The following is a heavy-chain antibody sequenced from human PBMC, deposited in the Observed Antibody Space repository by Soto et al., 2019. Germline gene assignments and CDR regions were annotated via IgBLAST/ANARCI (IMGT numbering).Heavy chain of an antibody. CDR1: VYPFTSYD. V-gene: IGHV1-8*01. J-gene: IGHJ4*02. Sequence: QVQLVQSGAEVKKPGASVKVSCNASVYPFTSYDINWVRQDTGQGLEWMGWRNPNSGNTGYAQKFQGRVTMTRNTAISTAYMELSSVRSEETAVYYCAMEKSGYYDYWGQGTLVTVSS. D-gene: IGHD3-3*01. CDR3: AMEKSGYYDY. CDR2: RNPNSGNT.